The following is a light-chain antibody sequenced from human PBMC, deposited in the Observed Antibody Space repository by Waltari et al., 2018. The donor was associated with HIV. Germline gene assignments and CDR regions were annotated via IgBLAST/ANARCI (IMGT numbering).Light chain of an antibody. CDR3: CSYAGSSTFYV. Sequence: HSALTQPASVSGSPGQPFPISCPGTSIDVGSYLLVSCYQQDPGKAPKLMIYDVSKRPSGVSNRFSGSKSGNTASLTISGLQAEDEADYYCCSYAGSSTFYVFGTGTKVTVL. V-gene: IGLV2-23*02. CDR2: DVS. J-gene: IGLJ1*01. CDR1: SIDVGSYLL.